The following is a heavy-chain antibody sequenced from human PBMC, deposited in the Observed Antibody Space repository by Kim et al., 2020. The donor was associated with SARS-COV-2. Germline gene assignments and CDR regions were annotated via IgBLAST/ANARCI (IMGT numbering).Heavy chain of an antibody. D-gene: IGHD3-22*01. CDR3: ARKEVVIGAFDY. CDR2: IIPIFGTT. J-gene: IGHJ4*02. CDR1: GGTFSSYA. V-gene: IGHV1-69*06. Sequence: SVKVSCKASGGTFSSYAISWVRQAPGQGLEWMGGIIPIFGTTNYAQKFQGRVTITADKSTSTAYMELISLRSEDTAVYYCARKEVVIGAFDYWGQGTLVTVSS.